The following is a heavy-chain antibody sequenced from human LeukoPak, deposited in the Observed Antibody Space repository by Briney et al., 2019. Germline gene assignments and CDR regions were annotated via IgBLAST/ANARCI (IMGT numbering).Heavy chain of an antibody. CDR3: ARIWGSGSYCDY. V-gene: IGHV4-61*02. D-gene: IGHD3-10*01. CDR2: IYTSGST. J-gene: IGHJ4*02. CDR1: GGSISSGSYY. Sequence: SETLSLTCTVSGGSISSGSYYWSWIRQPAGKGLEWIGRIYTSGSTNYNPSLKSRVTISVDTSKNQFSLKLSSVTAADTAVYYCARIWGSGSYCDYWGQGTLVTVSS.